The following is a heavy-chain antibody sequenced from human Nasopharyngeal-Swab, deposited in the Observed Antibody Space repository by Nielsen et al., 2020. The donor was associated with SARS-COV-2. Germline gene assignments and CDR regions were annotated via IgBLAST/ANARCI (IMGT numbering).Heavy chain of an antibody. CDR3: ARDEPSSWSNTYYYYYGMDV. Sequence: WIRQPPGKGLEWIGRIYTSGSTNYNPSLKSRVTMSVDTSKNQFSLKLSSVTAADTAVYYCARDEPSSWSNTYYYYYGMDVWGQGTTVTV. J-gene: IGHJ6*02. V-gene: IGHV4-4*07. CDR2: IYTSGST. D-gene: IGHD6-13*01.